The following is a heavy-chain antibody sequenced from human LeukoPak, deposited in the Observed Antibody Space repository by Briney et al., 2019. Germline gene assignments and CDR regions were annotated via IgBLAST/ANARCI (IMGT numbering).Heavy chain of an antibody. J-gene: IGHJ4*02. CDR2: ISHGGSEK. D-gene: IGHD6-19*01. V-gene: IGHV3-7*01. Sequence: PGGSLRLSCAASGFPFSSHWLSWFRQSPGKGLEWVAHISHGGSEKHYVDSVKGRFTISRDNARNSQFLQMNSLRVDDTAVYYCASGGGWVFFNWGQGTLVTVSS. CDR1: GFPFSSHW. CDR3: ASGGGWVFFN.